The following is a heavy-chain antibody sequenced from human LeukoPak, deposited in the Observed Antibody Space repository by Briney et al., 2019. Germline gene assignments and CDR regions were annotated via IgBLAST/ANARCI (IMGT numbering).Heavy chain of an antibody. CDR3: AKDKYSSGFDY. D-gene: IGHD6-19*01. CDR1: GFTXXDYA. Sequence: LXLSXXXSGFTXXDYAIHWVRQAPGKGLEWVSGITWNSDSIDYVDSVKGRFTISRDNAKNSLYLQMNSLRAEDTALYYCAKDKYSSGFDYWGQGTLVTVSS. CDR2: ITWNSDSI. J-gene: IGHJ4*02. V-gene: IGHV3-9*01.